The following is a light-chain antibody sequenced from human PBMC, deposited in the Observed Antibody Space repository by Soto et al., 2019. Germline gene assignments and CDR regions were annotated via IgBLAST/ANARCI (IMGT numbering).Light chain of an antibody. Sequence: SYELTQPPSVSVAPGKPASISCGGNDLGSKGVHWYQQKPGQAPVLVIYSDTDLPPVITERFSGSNSATLATLTISRVEAGDEADYYCQVWDSGSAHVVFGGGTKLTVL. J-gene: IGLJ2*01. CDR2: SDT. CDR1: DLGSKG. V-gene: IGLV3-21*01. CDR3: QVWDSGSAHVV.